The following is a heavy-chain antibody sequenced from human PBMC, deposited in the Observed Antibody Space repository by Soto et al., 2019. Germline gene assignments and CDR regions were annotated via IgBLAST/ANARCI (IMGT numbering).Heavy chain of an antibody. Sequence: SETLSLTCTVSGGSISSGGYYWSWFRQHPGKGLEWIGSIYSTGNTYYNPSLNSQVTISVDTSKNQFSLNVISVTAADTAVYYCRRSSRYSTDVWGQGTTVTVSS. V-gene: IGHV4-39*01. D-gene: IGHD6-13*01. CDR2: IYSTGNT. CDR3: RRSSRYSTDV. CDR1: GGSISSGGYY. J-gene: IGHJ6*02.